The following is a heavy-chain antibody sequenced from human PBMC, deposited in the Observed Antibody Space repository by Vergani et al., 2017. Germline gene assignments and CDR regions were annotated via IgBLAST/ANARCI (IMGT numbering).Heavy chain of an antibody. J-gene: IGHJ5*02. D-gene: IGHD6-6*01. CDR3: AKDLGTSSGGGWFDP. CDR2: ISWNSNSI. Sequence: EVQLLESGGDLVQPGRSLRLSCVASGFTSAGYAMHWVRQPPGKGLEWVSGISWNSNSIGYADSVKGRFTTSRDNAKNSLYLQMNSLRAEDTSLYYCAKDLGTSSGGGWFDPWGKGTRVTVSS. CDR1: GFTSAGYA. V-gene: IGHV3-9*02.